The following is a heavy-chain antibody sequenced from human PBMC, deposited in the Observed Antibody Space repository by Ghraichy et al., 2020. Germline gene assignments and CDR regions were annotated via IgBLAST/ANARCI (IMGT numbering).Heavy chain of an antibody. D-gene: IGHD6-13*01. V-gene: IGHV3-21*01. CDR1: GFTFSSYS. J-gene: IGHJ4*02. CDR3: ARVLAAAGVDY. CDR2: ISSSSSYI. Sequence: GESLNISCAASGFTFSSYSMNWVRQAPGKGLEWVSSISSSSSYIYYADSVKGRFTISRDNAKNSLYLQMNSLRAEDTAVYYCARVLAAAGVDYWGQGTLVTVSS.